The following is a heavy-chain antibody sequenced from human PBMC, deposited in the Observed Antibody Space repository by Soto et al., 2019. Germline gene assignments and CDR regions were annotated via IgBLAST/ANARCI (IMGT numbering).Heavy chain of an antibody. Sequence: QVQLVQSGAEVKKPGASVKVSCKASGYTFTSYGISWVRQAPGQGLEWMGWISAYNGNTNYAQKLQGRVTMTTYTSTSTAYMELRSLRSDDTAVYYCATQACGGDCSTYYYYYGMDVWGQGTTVTVSS. CDR3: ATQACGGDCSTYYYYYGMDV. CDR2: ISAYNGNT. CDR1: GYTFTSYG. D-gene: IGHD2-21*02. J-gene: IGHJ6*02. V-gene: IGHV1-18*01.